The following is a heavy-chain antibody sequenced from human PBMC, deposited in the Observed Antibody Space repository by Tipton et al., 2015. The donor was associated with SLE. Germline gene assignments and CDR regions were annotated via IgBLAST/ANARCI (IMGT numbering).Heavy chain of an antibody. V-gene: IGHV4-34*01. CDR3: ARAAMVQGVTIDYYYGMDV. CDR2: IYHSGST. J-gene: IGHJ6*02. Sequence: TLSLTCAVYGGSFSGYYWSWIRQPPGKGLEWIGSIYHSGSTYYNPSLKSRVTISVDTSKNQFSLKLSSVTAADTAVYYCARAAMVQGVTIDYYYGMDVWGQGTTVTVSS. CDR1: GGSFSGYY. D-gene: IGHD3-10*01.